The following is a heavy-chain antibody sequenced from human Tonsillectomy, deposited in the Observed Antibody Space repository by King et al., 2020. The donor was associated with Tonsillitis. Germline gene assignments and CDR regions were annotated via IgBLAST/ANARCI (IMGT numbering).Heavy chain of an antibody. J-gene: IGHJ4*02. CDR2: IDWDDDK. D-gene: IGHD1-26*01. V-gene: IGHV2-70*04. CDR3: ARISGSYYAGYFDY. CDR1: GFSLNTSGMR. Sequence: TLQESGPALVKPTQTLTLTCTFSGFSLNTSGMRVSWIRQPPGKALEWLARIDWDDDKFYRTSLKTRLTISKDTPKNQVVLTMTNMDPVDTATYYCARISGSYYAGYFDYWGQGTLVTVSS.